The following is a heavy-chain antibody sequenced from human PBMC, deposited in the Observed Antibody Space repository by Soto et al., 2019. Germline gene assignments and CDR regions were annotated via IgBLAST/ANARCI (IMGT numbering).Heavy chain of an antibody. D-gene: IGHD6-13*01. V-gene: IGHV1-18*04. Sequence: QVQLVQSGGEVKKPGASVNISCKATGYTFISYSITWVRQAPGQGLEWMGWISTYNGNTKYLQSHQGRVTLTRDTSTNTAFMEIRGLRSDDTAIYYCAREGAHSTGWYDYFDQWGQGTLVAVSS. CDR1: GYTFISYS. CDR3: AREGAHSTGWYDYFDQ. J-gene: IGHJ4*02. CDR2: ISTYNGNT.